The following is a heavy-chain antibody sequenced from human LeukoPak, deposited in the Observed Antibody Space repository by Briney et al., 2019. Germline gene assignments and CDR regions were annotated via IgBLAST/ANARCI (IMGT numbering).Heavy chain of an antibody. Sequence: GGSLRLSCAASGFTFSTYAMHWVRQAPGKGLEWVAVISYDGSSKYYADSVKGRFTISRDNSKNTLYLQMNSLRAEDTAVYYCARATRRYCSGGSCYVDYWGQGTLVTVSS. J-gene: IGHJ4*02. CDR3: ARATRRYCSGGSCYVDY. CDR2: ISYDGSSK. V-gene: IGHV3-30*04. D-gene: IGHD2-15*01. CDR1: GFTFSTYA.